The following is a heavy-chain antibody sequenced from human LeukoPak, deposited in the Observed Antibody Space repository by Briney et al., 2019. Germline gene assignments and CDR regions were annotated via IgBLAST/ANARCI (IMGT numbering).Heavy chain of an antibody. V-gene: IGHV3-23*01. CDR2: INNNGGST. Sequence: GGSLRLSCAASGFTFSSYAMSWVRQAPGKGLEWVSHINNNGGSTSYADSVKGRFTISRDNSKNMLYVQMNSLRAEDTAVYYCAKVFLTTVTRNYFDYWGQGTLVTVSS. CDR1: GFTFSSYA. J-gene: IGHJ4*02. D-gene: IGHD4-17*01. CDR3: AKVFLTTVTRNYFDY.